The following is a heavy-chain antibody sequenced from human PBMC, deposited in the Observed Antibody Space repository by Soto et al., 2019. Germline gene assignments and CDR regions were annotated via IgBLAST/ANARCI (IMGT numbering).Heavy chain of an antibody. V-gene: IGHV4-34*02. CDR2: VHHSGTS. CDR3: ARRKDSSRYFYGMDV. CDR1: GGSFDEYF. J-gene: IGHJ6*02. Sequence: QVALQQWGAGLLKPSQTLSLTCSVSGGSFDEYFWTWIRLTPGQGLEWIGEVHHSGTSYYNPSLKSRLAVSVDTSKSQVSLTLTSVTAADTGVYYCARRKDSSRYFYGMDVWGQGTTVVVS. D-gene: IGHD6-13*01.